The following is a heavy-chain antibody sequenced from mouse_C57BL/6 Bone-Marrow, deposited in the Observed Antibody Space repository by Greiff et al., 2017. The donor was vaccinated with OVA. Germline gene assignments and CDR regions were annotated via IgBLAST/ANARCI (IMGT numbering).Heavy chain of an antibody. D-gene: IGHD1-1*01. Sequence: VKLVESGAELARPGASVKLSCKASGYTFTSYGISWVKQRTGQGLEWIGEIYPRSGNTYYNEKFKGKATLTADKSSSTAYMELRSLTSEDSAVXFCASAVVITTVVATDYFDYWGQGTTLTVSS. CDR2: IYPRSGNT. J-gene: IGHJ2*01. V-gene: IGHV1-81*01. CDR1: GYTFTSYG. CDR3: ASAVVITTVVATDYFDY.